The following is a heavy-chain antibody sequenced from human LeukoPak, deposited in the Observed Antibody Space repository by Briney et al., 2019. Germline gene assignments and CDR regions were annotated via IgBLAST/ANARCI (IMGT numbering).Heavy chain of an antibody. CDR3: ARMIGYDFWSGNYYYYYGMDV. V-gene: IGHV1-2*02. CDR2: INPNSGGT. CDR1: GYTFTGYY. D-gene: IGHD3-3*01. Sequence: ASVKVSCKASGYTFTGYYMHWVRQAPGQGLEWMGWINPNSGGTNYAQKFQGRVTMTRDTSISTAYMELSRLRSDDTAVYYCARMIGYDFWSGNYYYYYGMDVWGQGTTVTVSS. J-gene: IGHJ6*02.